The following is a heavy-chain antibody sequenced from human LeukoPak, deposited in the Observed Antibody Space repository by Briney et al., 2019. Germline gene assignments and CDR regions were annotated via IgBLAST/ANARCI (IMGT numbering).Heavy chain of an antibody. CDR1: GGTFSSYA. D-gene: IGHD2-15*01. CDR2: SIPIFGTA. V-gene: IGHV1-69*13. Sequence: SVKVSCKASGGTFSSYAISWVRQAPGQGLEWMGGSIPIFGTANYAQKFQGRVTITADESTSTAYMELSSLRSEDTAVYYCARERYCSGGSCYQRFDYWGQGTLVTVSS. CDR3: ARERYCSGGSCYQRFDY. J-gene: IGHJ4*02.